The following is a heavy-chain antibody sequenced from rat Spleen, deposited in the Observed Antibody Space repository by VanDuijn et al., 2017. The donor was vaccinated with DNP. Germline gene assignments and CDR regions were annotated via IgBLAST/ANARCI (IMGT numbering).Heavy chain of an antibody. J-gene: IGHJ1*01. CDR1: GYTFTSYY. D-gene: IGHD5-1*01. CDR3: ARGAGSPYWSFDF. Sequence: QVQLRQSGAELAKPGSSVKISCKASGYTFTSYYINWIKQTTGQGLEYIGYINTGSGGTNYNEKFKGKATLTVDKSSSTAFMQLSSLTPDDSAVYYCARGAGSPYWSFDFWGPGTVVTVSS. CDR2: INTGSGGT. V-gene: IGHV1-43*01.